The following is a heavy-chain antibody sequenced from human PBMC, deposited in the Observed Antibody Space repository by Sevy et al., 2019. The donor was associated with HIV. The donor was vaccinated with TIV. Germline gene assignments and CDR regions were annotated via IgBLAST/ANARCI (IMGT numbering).Heavy chain of an antibody. Sequence: GESLKISCQGSGYSFTSHWIGWVRHMPGKGLEWMGIIYPEDSETRYSPSFQGQVTFSADKSISTAYLQWSSLKASDTAMYYCATSRSGYFDSSGYYIYWGQGTTVTVSS. V-gene: IGHV5-51*01. CDR1: GYSFTSHW. CDR3: ATSRSGYFDSSGYYIY. CDR2: IYPEDSET. J-gene: IGHJ6*02. D-gene: IGHD3-22*01.